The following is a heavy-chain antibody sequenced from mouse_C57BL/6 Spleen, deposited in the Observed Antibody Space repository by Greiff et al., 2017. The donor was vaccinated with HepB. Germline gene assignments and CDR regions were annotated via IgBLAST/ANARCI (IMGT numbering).Heavy chain of an antibody. CDR3: ARQASRAWFAY. V-gene: IGHV5-6*01. J-gene: IGHJ3*01. Sequence: EVQRVESGGDLVKPGGSLKLSCAASGFTFSSYGMSWVRQTPDKRLEWVATISSGGIYTYYPDRVKARFTISRDKAKNTLYLQMSSLKSEDTAMYYCARQASRAWFAYWGQGTLVTVSA. CDR1: GFTFSSYG. CDR2: ISSGGIYT. D-gene: IGHD1-1*01.